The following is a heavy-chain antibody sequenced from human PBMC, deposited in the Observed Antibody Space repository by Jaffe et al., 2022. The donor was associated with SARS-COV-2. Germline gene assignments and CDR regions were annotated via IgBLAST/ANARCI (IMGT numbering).Heavy chain of an antibody. CDR2: INHSGST. Sequence: QVQLQQWGAGLLKPSETLSLTCAVYGGSFSGYYWSWIRQPPGKGLEWIGEINHSGSTNYNPSLKSRVTISVDTSKNQFSLKLSSVTAADTAVYYCARGPPTKNDYYGSGRGVGMDVWGQGTTVTVSS. CDR3: ARGPPTKNDYYGSGRGVGMDV. D-gene: IGHD3-10*01. J-gene: IGHJ6*02. CDR1: GGSFSGYY. V-gene: IGHV4-34*01.